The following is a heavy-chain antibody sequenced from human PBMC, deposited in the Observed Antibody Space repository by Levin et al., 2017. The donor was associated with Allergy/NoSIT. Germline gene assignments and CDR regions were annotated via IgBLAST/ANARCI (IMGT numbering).Heavy chain of an antibody. J-gene: IGHJ3*02. CDR3: TREGPSSGTNAVDM. CDR1: GFTFSNHG. CDR2: VWSDAIHK. Sequence: GESLKISCAASGFTFSNHGMHWVRQAPGKGLEWVAVVWSDAIHKYYADSVKGRFTISRDNSNNTVYLQMNSLRADDTAVYFCTREGPSSGTNAVDMWGQGTMVTVSS. D-gene: IGHD1-7*01. V-gene: IGHV3-33*01.